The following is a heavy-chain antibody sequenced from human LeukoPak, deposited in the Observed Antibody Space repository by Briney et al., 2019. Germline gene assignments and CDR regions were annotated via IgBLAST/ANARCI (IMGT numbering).Heavy chain of an antibody. Sequence: PGRSLRLSCAASSTFTFSSYSMNWVRQAPGKGLEWVTSITSGSTYIYYLDSVKGRFTISRDNAKNSLYLQMNSLRAEDTAIYYCARDLRGYDSSWFDPWGQGTLVTVSS. J-gene: IGHJ5*02. V-gene: IGHV3-21*01. CDR3: ARDLRGYDSSWFDP. CDR2: ITSGSTYI. D-gene: IGHD5-12*01. CDR1: STFTFSSYS.